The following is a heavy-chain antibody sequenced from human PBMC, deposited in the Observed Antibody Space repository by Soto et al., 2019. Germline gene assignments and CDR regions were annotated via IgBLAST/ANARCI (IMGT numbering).Heavy chain of an antibody. D-gene: IGHD2-8*01. CDR1: GGTFSSYA. V-gene: IGHV1-69*06. CDR3: ASRGRASHCCTSRPFYYYYGMDV. CDR2: IIPIFGTA. J-gene: IGHJ6*02. Sequence: QVQLVQSGAEVKKPGSSVKVSCKASGGTFSSYAISWVRQAPGQGLEWMGGIIPIFGTANYAQKFQGRVTITADKSTSTAYMELSSLRSEDTAVYYCASRGRASHCCTSRPFYYYYGMDVWGQGTTVTVSS.